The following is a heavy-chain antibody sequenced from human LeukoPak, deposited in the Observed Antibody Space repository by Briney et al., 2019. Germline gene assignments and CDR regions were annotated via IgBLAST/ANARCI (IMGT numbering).Heavy chain of an antibody. J-gene: IGHJ5*02. D-gene: IGHD6-13*01. CDR1: GGSFSGYY. CDR2: INHSGST. V-gene: IGHV4-34*01. CDR3: AAAAYRFDP. Sequence: SETLSLTCAVYGGSFSGYYWSWIRQPPGEGLEWIGEINHSGSTNYNPSLKSRVTISVDTSKNQFSLKLSSVTAADTAVYYCAAAAYRFDPWGQGTLVTVSS.